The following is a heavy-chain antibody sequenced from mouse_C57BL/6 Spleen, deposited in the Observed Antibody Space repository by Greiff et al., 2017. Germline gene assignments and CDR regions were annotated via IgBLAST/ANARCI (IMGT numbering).Heavy chain of an antibody. CDR1: GYTFTSYD. CDR2: IYPRDGST. J-gene: IGHJ1*03. CDR3: ARGGYGSKGYFDV. V-gene: IGHV1-85*01. D-gene: IGHD1-1*01. Sequence: QVQLQQSGPELVKPGASVKLSCKASGYTFTSYDIHWVKQRPGQGLEWIGWIYPRDGSTKYNEKFKGKATLAVDTSSSTAYMELHSLTSEDSAVYFCARGGYGSKGYFDVWGTGTTVTVSS.